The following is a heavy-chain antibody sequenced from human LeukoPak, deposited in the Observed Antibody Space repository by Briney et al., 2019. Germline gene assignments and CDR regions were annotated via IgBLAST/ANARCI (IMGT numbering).Heavy chain of an antibody. J-gene: IGHJ3*02. CDR3: AKDQERWLQDYSDAFDI. CDR2: ISGSGGST. D-gene: IGHD5-24*01. Sequence: GGSLRLSCAASGFTFSSYAMGWVRQAPGKGLEWVSAISGSGGSTYYADSVKGRFTISRDNSKNTLYLQMNSLRAEDTAVYYCAKDQERWLQDYSDAFDIWGQGTMVTVSS. V-gene: IGHV3-23*01. CDR1: GFTFSSYA.